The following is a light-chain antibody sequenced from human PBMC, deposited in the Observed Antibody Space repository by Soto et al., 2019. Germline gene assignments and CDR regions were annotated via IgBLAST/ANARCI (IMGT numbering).Light chain of an antibody. CDR1: RRDVGGYNY. Sequence: QSALTQPASVSGSPGQSITISCTGTRRDVGGYNYVSWYQQYPGKSPKLLIYEVTHRPSGVSNRFSGSKSGNTASLTISGLQAEDEADYYCCSYVGSYTFVFGTGTKVTVL. CDR3: CSYVGSYTFV. J-gene: IGLJ1*01. CDR2: EVT. V-gene: IGLV2-14*01.